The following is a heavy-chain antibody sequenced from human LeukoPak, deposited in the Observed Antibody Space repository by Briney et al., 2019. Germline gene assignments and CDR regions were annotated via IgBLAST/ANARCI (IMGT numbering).Heavy chain of an antibody. Sequence: KPSETLSLTCTVSGGSISSYYWSWVRQPPGKGLEWIGYIYYSGSNNYNPSLKSRVTISVDTSKNQFSLRLSSVTAADTAVYYCARHRYYYDSSGYYYQPWGQGTLVTVSS. V-gene: IGHV4-59*01. CDR2: IYYSGSN. J-gene: IGHJ5*02. CDR1: GGSISSYY. CDR3: ARHRYYYDSSGYYYQP. D-gene: IGHD3-22*01.